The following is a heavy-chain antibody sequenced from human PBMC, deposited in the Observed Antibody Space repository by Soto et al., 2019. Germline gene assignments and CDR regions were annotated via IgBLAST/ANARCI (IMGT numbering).Heavy chain of an antibody. D-gene: IGHD3-10*01. V-gene: IGHV1-2*02. CDR3: GRGRSGQLVVFY. CDR1: GYTFTGHY. Sequence: ASVKVSCKASGYTFTGHYIHWVRQAPGQGPEWMGEIGPSSGDTRYAQKFQGRVTMTRDTSITTVYMELNNLSPDDTAVYYCGRGRSGQLVVFYWGQGTPVTVSS. CDR2: IGPSSGDT. J-gene: IGHJ4*02.